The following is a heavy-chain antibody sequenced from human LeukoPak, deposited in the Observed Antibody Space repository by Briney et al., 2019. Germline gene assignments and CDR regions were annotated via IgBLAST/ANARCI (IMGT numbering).Heavy chain of an antibody. CDR1: GFTFSSYG. CDR2: ISYDGSNK. CDR3: AKGAAYSSSVCLDY. J-gene: IGHJ4*02. Sequence: QPGGSLRLSCAASGFTFSSYGMHWVRQAPGKGLEWVALISYDGSNKYYADSVKGRFTVSRDNSKNTLYLQMNSLRAEDTAVYYCAKGAAYSSSVCLDYWGQGTLVTVPS. V-gene: IGHV3-30*18. D-gene: IGHD6-13*01.